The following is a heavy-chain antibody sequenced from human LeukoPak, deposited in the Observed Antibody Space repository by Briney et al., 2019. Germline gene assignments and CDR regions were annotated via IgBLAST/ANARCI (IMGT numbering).Heavy chain of an antibody. D-gene: IGHD1-26*01. Sequence: ASVKVSCKVSGYTLTEVSIHWVRQAPEKGLEWMGGLDPDYDETIYAQKFQGRVTMTEDIATDTAYMELSSLRSEDTAVYYCAKVGAMGSGTYLYYNYSAMDVWGQATTVTVSS. CDR2: LDPDYDET. CDR1: GYTLTEVS. CDR3: AKVGAMGSGTYLYYNYSAMDV. J-gene: IGHJ6*02. V-gene: IGHV1-24*01.